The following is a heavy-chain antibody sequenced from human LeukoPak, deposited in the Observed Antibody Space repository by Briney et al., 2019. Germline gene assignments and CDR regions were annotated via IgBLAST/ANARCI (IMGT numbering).Heavy chain of an antibody. CDR2: INPSGGST. D-gene: IGHD2-15*01. V-gene: IGHV1-46*01. CDR3: ARVKDCSGGTCYSAFDY. J-gene: IGHJ4*02. Sequence: GASVKVSCKASVYTXSNYYMHWVRPAPGQGLESMGIINPSGGSTSYAQKFEGRVTMTRDTSTRSVYMELSRLRSEDTAVYYCARVKDCSGGTCYSAFDYWGQGILVTVSS. CDR1: VYTXSNYY.